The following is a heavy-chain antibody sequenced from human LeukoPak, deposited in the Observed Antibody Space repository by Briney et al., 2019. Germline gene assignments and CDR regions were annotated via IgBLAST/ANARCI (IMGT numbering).Heavy chain of an antibody. Sequence: PSETLSLTCAVYGGSFSGYYWNWIRQPPGKGLEWIGEINHSGGTKNNPSLKSRVSISVDMSKKQFSLKLSSVTAADTAVYYCARGGSMYGMDVWGQGTTVTVSS. CDR2: INHSGGT. CDR1: GGSFSGYY. V-gene: IGHV4-34*01. D-gene: IGHD2-8*01. J-gene: IGHJ6*02. CDR3: ARGGSMYGMDV.